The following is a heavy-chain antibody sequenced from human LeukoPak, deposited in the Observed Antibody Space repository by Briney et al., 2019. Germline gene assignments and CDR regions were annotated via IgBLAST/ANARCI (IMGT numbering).Heavy chain of an antibody. V-gene: IGHV1-69*13. CDR3: ARSHCSSTSCYFSGFDP. D-gene: IGHD2-2*01. CDR2: IIPIFGTA. Sequence: SVRVSCKTSGYTFSNFGINWVRQAPGQGLEWMGGIIPIFGTANYAQKFQGRVTITADESTSTAYMELSSLRSEDTAVYYCARSHCSSTSCYFSGFDPWGQGTLVTVSS. CDR1: GYTFSNFG. J-gene: IGHJ5*02.